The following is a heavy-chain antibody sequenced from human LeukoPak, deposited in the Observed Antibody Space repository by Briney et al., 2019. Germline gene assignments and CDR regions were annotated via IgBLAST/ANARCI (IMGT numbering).Heavy chain of an antibody. CDR1: GGSISSNY. J-gene: IGHJ3*02. CDR3: ARDSDDYYDSSGYYRLNDAFDI. V-gene: IGHV4-59*01. Sequence: KSSETLSLTCTVSGGSISSNYWSWIRQPPGKGLEWIGYIYYSGSTNYNPSLKSRVTISVDTSKNLFSLKLSSVTAADTAVYYCARDSDDYYDSSGYYRLNDAFDIWGQGTMVTVSS. CDR2: IYYSGST. D-gene: IGHD3-22*01.